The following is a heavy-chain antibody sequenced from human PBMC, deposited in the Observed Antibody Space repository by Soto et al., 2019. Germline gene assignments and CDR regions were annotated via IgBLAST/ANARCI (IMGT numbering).Heavy chain of an antibody. CDR2: IYSSGST. V-gene: IGHV4-59*08. D-gene: IGHD3-22*01. CDR3: ARHSGYYYWPFDY. CDR1: GGSISNSY. Sequence: ASETLSLTCTVSGGSISNSYWSWIRQSPEKGLEWIGYIYSSGSTNYNPSLNSRVTISVDTSKNQFSLKLSSVTAADTAVYYCARHSGYYYWPFDYWGQGTLVTVSS. J-gene: IGHJ4*02.